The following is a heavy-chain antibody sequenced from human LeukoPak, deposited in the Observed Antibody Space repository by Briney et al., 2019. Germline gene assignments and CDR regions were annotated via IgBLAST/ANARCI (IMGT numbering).Heavy chain of an antibody. CDR1: GGSISSYY. CDR2: IYTSGST. D-gene: IGHD3-22*01. CDR3: ARDDSSGYYSYWYFDL. V-gene: IGHV4-4*07. J-gene: IGHJ2*01. Sequence: SETLSLTCTVSGGSISSYYWSWIRQPAGKGLEWIGRIYTSGSTNYNPSLKSRVTMSVDTSKNQFSLKLSSVTAADTAVYYCARDDSSGYYSYWYFDLWGRGTLVTVSS.